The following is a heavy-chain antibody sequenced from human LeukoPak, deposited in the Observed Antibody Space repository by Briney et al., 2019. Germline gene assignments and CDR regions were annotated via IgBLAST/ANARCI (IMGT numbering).Heavy chain of an antibody. CDR2: ISSSSSYI. D-gene: IGHD3-10*01. V-gene: IGHV3-21*04. J-gene: IGHJ4*02. CDR3: AKDWTYGSGSYYYDY. CDR1: GFTFSSYS. Sequence: TGGSLRLSCAASGFTFSSYSMNWVRQAPGKGLEWVSSISSSSSYIYYADSVKGRFTISRDNAKNSLYLQMNSLRAEDAAVYYCAKDWTYGSGSYYYDYWGQGTLVTVSS.